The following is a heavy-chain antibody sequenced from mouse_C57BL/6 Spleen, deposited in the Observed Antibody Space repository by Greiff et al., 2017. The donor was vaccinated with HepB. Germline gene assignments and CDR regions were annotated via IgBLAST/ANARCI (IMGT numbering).Heavy chain of an antibody. CDR3: ARAGDYEADYAMDY. CDR2: IYPGDGDT. Sequence: QVQLQQSGPELVKPGASVKISCKASGYAFSSSWMNWVKQRPGKGLEWIGRIYPGDGDTNYNGKFKGKATLTADKSSSTAYMQLSSLTSEDSAVYFCARAGDYEADYAMDYWGQGTSVTVSS. CDR1: GYAFSSSW. D-gene: IGHD2-4*01. V-gene: IGHV1-82*01. J-gene: IGHJ4*01.